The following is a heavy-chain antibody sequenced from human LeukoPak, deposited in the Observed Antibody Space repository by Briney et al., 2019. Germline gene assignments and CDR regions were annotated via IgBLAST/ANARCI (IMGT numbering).Heavy chain of an antibody. J-gene: IGHJ4*02. CDR2: IYYSGST. CDR1: GGSISSSSYY. V-gene: IGHV4-39*01. Sequence: SETLSLTCTVSGGSISSSSYYWGWIRQPPGKGPEWIGSIYYSGSTYYNPSLKSRVTISVDTSKNQFSLKLSSVTAADTAVYYCARQRLYGSGLIDDCWGQGTLVTVSS. CDR3: ARQRLYGSGLIDDC. D-gene: IGHD3-10*01.